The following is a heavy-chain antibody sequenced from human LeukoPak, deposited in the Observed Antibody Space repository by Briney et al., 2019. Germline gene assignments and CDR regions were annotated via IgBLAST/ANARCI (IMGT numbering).Heavy chain of an antibody. CDR1: GFTFSSCG. V-gene: IGHV3-48*04. CDR2: ISNTGRTR. J-gene: IGHJ5*02. D-gene: IGHD3-10*01. CDR3: ARDLSLGSGSWFDQ. Sequence: GGSLRLSCVASGFTFSSCGMHWVRQAPGKGLEWISYISNTGRTRYYADSVKGRYTISRDNAKNSLFLQMNSLRAEDTAIYYCARDLSLGSGSWFDQWGQGTLVTVSS.